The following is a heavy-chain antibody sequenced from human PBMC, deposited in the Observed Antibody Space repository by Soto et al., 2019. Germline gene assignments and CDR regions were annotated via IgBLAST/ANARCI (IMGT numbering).Heavy chain of an antibody. CDR1: VYTFTSYA. CDR2: INAGNGNT. V-gene: IGHV1-3*01. Sequence: GASVKVSCKASVYTFTSYAMHWVRQAPGQRLEWMGWINAGNGNTKYSQKFQGRVTITRDTSASTAYMELSSLRSEDTAVYYCARDQGQWLVLDYYGMDVWGQGTTVTV. J-gene: IGHJ6*02. CDR3: ARDQGQWLVLDYYGMDV. D-gene: IGHD6-19*01.